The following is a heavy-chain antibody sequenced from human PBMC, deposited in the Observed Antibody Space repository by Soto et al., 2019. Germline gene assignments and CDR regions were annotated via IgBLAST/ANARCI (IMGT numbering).Heavy chain of an antibody. D-gene: IGHD3-16*01. V-gene: IGHV1-69*01. Sequence: QVQLVQSGAEVKKPGSSVKVSCKASGGTFSSYAISWVRQAPGQGLEWMGGIIPIFGTANYAQKFQGRVTITADESTSTAYMELSSLRSEDTAVYYSARVIAGEPSTRYHYNWFDPWGQGTLVTVSS. J-gene: IGHJ5*02. CDR2: IIPIFGTA. CDR1: GGTFSSYA. CDR3: ARVIAGEPSTRYHYNWFDP.